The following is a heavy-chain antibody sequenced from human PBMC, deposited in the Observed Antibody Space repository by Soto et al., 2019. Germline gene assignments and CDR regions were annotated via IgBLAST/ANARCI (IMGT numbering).Heavy chain of an antibody. J-gene: IGHJ4*02. CDR3: AKDGPDYDFWSGYLYYFDY. CDR1: GFTFSSYA. D-gene: IGHD3-3*01. V-gene: IGHV3-23*01. Sequence: GGSLRLSCAASGFTFSSYAMSWVRQAPGKGLEWVSAISGSGGSTYYADSVKGRFTISRDNSKNTLYLQMTSLRAEDTAVYYCAKDGPDYDFWSGYLYYFDYWGQGTLVTVSS. CDR2: ISGSGGST.